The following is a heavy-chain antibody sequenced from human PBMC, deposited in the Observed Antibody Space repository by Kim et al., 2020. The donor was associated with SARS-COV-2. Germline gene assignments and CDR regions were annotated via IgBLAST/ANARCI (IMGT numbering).Heavy chain of an antibody. CDR3: ARSEVVAATHNWFDP. J-gene: IGHJ5*02. D-gene: IGHD2-15*01. Sequence: QKFQGRVTITEDKSTSAAYMELSSLRSEDTAVYYCARSEVVAATHNWFDPWGQGTLVTVSS. V-gene: IGHV1-69*02.